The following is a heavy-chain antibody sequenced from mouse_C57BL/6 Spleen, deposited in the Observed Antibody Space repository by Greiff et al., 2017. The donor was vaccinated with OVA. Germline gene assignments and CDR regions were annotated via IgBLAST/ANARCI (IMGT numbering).Heavy chain of an antibody. CDR1: GYTFTDYN. CDR3: ARRGYDGYLAYYFNY. J-gene: IGHJ2*01. CDR2: INPNNGGT. D-gene: IGHD2-3*01. Sequence: VQLQQSGPELVKPGASVKIPCKASGYTFTDYNMDWVKQSHGKSLEWIGDINPNNGGTIYNQKFKGKATLTVDKYSSTAYMELRSLTSEDTAVYYCARRGYDGYLAYYFNYWGQGTTLTVSS. V-gene: IGHV1-18*01.